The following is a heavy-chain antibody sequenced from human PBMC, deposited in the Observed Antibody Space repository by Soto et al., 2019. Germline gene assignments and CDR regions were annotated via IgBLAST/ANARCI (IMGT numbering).Heavy chain of an antibody. CDR1: GFTFSSYS. CDR3: AREETAWPLAYGLDV. Sequence: GGSLRLSCAASGFTFSSYSMHWVRQAPGKGLEWVSSIGTRGDIYYADSVKGRFTISRDNAKNSLSLQMNSMTAEDTAGYYCAREETAWPLAYGLDVWGQGTTVTVSS. D-gene: IGHD2-21*02. V-gene: IGHV3-21*01. CDR2: IGTRGDI. J-gene: IGHJ6*02.